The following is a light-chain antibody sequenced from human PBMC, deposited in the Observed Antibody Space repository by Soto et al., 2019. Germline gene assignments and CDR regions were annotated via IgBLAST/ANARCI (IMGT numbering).Light chain of an antibody. CDR1: SSNIGNNY. CDR2: DDN. CDR3: GTCDSSLNVVV. Sequence: QSVLTQPPSVSAAPGQKVTISCSGTSSNIGNNYVSWYQQLPGTAPKLLIYDDNKRPSGIPDRFSGSKSDTSATLGITGLQTGDEADYYCGTCDSSLNVVVIGGGTKLTVL. V-gene: IGLV1-51*01. J-gene: IGLJ2*01.